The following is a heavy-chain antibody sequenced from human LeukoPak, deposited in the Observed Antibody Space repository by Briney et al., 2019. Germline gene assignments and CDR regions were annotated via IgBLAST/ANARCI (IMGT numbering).Heavy chain of an antibody. Sequence: GGPLRLSCAASGFPFRDYYMSGIRQAPGKGLEGVSHIRSSGSTIYHADSVKGRFTISRDNAKNSLYLQMNSLRAEDTAVYYCARDRYDSSGYYYVLYYYYGMDVWGQGTTVTVSS. D-gene: IGHD3-22*01. V-gene: IGHV3-11*01. CDR2: IRSSGSTI. J-gene: IGHJ6*02. CDR3: ARDRYDSSGYYYVLYYYYGMDV. CDR1: GFPFRDYY.